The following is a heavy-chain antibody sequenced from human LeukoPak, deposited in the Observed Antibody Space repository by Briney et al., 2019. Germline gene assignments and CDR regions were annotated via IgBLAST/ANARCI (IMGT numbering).Heavy chain of an antibody. V-gene: IGHV3-9*01. D-gene: IGHD3-9*01. CDR1: GFTFDDYA. CDR2: ISWNSGSI. Sequence: GGSLRLSCAASGFTFDDYAMHWVRQAPGKGLEWVSGISWNSGSIGYADSVKGRFTISRDNAKNSLYLQMNSLRAEDTAVYYCAKQGRDWLRDYYYYMDVRGKGTTVTISS. J-gene: IGHJ6*03. CDR3: AKQGRDWLRDYYYYMDV.